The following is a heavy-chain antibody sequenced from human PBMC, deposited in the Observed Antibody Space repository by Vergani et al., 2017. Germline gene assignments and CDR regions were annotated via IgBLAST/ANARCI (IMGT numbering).Heavy chain of an antibody. V-gene: IGHV1-18*01. CDR3: ARDCWVGQRNYDSSGYYYRVTAFDI. CDR2: ISAYNGNT. D-gene: IGHD3-22*01. CDR1: GYTFTSYG. J-gene: IGHJ3*02. Sequence: QVQLVQSGAEVKKPGASVKVSCKASGYTFTSYGISWVRQAPGQGLEWMGWISAYNGNTNYAQKLQGRVTMTTDTSTSTAYMVLMSLRSDDTAVYYCARDCWVGQRNYDSSGYYYRVTAFDIWGQGTMVTVSS.